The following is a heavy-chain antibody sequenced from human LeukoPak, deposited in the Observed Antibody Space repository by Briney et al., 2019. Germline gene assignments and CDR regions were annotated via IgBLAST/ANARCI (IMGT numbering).Heavy chain of an antibody. CDR3: ARAITGTTFAFDI. Sequence: SETLSLTCTVSGGSISSYYWSWIRQPPGKGLEWIGYIYYSGSTNYDPSLKSRVTMSVDTSKNQFSLNLSSVTAADTAVYHCARAITGTTFAFDIWGQGTMVTVSS. CDR2: IYYSGST. CDR1: GGSISSYY. D-gene: IGHD1-20*01. V-gene: IGHV4-59*13. J-gene: IGHJ3*02.